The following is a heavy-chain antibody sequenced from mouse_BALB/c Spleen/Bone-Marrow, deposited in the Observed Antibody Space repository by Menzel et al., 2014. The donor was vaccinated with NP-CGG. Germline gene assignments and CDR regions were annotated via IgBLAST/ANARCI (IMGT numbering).Heavy chain of an antibody. V-gene: IGHV2-9*02. Sequence: VHLVESGPDLVAPSQSLSITCTVSGFSLTIYGVHWVRQPPGKGLEWLGVSWAGGSTSYNSALLSRLTISKDISKSQVFLKMNSLQTDDTAMYYCAREGYDHAMDYWGQGTSVPVSS. CDR2: SWAGGST. D-gene: IGHD2-14*01. CDR1: GFSLTIYG. J-gene: IGHJ4*01. CDR3: AREGYDHAMDY.